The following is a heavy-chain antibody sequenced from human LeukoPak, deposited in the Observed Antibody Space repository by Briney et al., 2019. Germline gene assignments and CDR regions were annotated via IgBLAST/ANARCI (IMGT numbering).Heavy chain of an antibody. V-gene: IGHV3-33*06. D-gene: IGHD2-2*01. CDR2: IWYDGSNN. J-gene: IGHJ4*02. CDR1: GFTFSSYG. CDR3: AKGGYCSSTSCYVDY. Sequence: GGSLRLSCAASGFTFSSYGMHWVRQAPGKGPEWVALIWYDGSNNYYADSVKGRFTISRDNSKNTLYLQMNSLRAEDTAVYYCAKGGYCSSTSCYVDYWGQGTLVTVSS.